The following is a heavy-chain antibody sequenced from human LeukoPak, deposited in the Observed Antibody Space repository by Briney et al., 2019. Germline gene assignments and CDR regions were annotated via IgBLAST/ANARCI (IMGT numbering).Heavy chain of an antibody. J-gene: IGHJ5*02. CDR2: ISSSGSTI. CDR1: GFTFSSYE. V-gene: IGHV3-48*03. D-gene: IGHD6-19*01. CDR3: ARRSSGWYA. Sequence: PGGSLRLSCAASGFTFSSYEMNWVRQAPGKGLEWVSYISSSGSTIYYADSVKGRFTISRDNAKNSLYLQMNSLRAEGTAVYYCARRSSGWYAWGQGTLVTVSS.